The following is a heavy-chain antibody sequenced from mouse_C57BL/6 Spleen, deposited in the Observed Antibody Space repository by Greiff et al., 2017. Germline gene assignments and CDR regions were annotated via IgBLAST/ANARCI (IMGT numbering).Heavy chain of an antibody. J-gene: IGHJ2*01. CDR2: ISSGGDYI. CDR3: TRDDGYLFDY. Sequence: DVMLVESGEGLVKPGGSLKLSCAASGFTFSSYAMSWVRQTPEKRLEWVAYISSGGDYIYYADTVKGRFTISRDNARNTLYLQMSSLKSEDTAMYYCTRDDGYLFDYWGQGTTLTVSS. D-gene: IGHD2-3*01. V-gene: IGHV5-9-1*02. CDR1: GFTFSSYA.